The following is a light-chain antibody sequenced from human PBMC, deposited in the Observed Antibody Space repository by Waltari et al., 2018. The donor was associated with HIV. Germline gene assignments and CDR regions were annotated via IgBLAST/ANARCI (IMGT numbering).Light chain of an antibody. CDR3: QQYSSYWT. V-gene: IGKV1-5*03. CDR2: KAS. CDR1: QTINTW. J-gene: IGKJ1*01. Sequence: DIQMAQSPSHLSASVGDRVTITCRASQTINTWLAWYHQKPGGAPQLLVYKASTLENGVPSRFSGSGSGTEFTLTISRLQPDDVGFYYCQQYSSYWTFGQGTKVQVK.